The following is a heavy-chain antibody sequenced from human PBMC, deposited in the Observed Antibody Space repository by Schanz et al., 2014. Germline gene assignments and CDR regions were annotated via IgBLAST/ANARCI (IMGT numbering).Heavy chain of an antibody. Sequence: QVHLQESGPGLVKPSETLSVTCTVSGGSINNYFWTWIRQPAGKGLEWIGRIYSNGISHYNSSLESRVTMSVDTSKNKFSLNLTPVPPADTAIYYCVRVKGEHSGHDYIVYWGQGIQVTVSP. V-gene: IGHV4-4*07. CDR2: IYSNGIS. CDR3: VRVKGEHSGHDYIVY. D-gene: IGHD5-12*01. J-gene: IGHJ4*02. CDR1: GGSINNYF.